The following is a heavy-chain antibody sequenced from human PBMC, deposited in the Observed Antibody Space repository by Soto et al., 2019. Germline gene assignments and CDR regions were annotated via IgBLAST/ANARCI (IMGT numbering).Heavy chain of an antibody. D-gene: IGHD2-15*01. CDR2: IGPYNGNT. CDR3: ARCYCSVGSCYTCWHFDL. CDR1: GYTFNNYG. Sequence: QVQLVQSGAEVKKPGASVKVSCKASGYTFNNYGISWVRQAPGQGLEWMGWIGPYNGNTDHAQNFQGRVTMTTDTSTNTAYMELRSLRSDYTALYYCARCYCSVGSCYTCWHFDLWGRGTLVTVSS. J-gene: IGHJ2*01. V-gene: IGHV1-18*01.